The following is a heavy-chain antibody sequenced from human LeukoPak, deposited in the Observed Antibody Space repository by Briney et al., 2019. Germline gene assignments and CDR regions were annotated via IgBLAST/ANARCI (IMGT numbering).Heavy chain of an antibody. Sequence: SETLSLTCVVSGGSVSGYYWGWSRQPPGRGLEWIGYVYYSGSTNYNPSFKSRITISVDTSMNQFSLQLSSVTAADTAVYYCARIHRYCSGGACYVLDNWGQGTLVAVSS. CDR3: ARIHRYCSGGACYVLDN. J-gene: IGHJ4*02. V-gene: IGHV4-59*02. D-gene: IGHD2-15*01. CDR1: GGSVSGYY. CDR2: VYYSGST.